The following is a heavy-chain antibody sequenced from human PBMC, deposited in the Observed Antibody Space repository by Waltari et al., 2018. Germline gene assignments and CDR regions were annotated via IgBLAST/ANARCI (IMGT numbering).Heavy chain of an antibody. D-gene: IGHD3-22*01. Sequence: QVQLQESGPGLVKPSETLSLTCAVSGGSISSHYWSWIRQPPGKGLEWVGYIYYSGRTTYNPSLKGRVTISVDTSKDQFSLRLTSVTAADSAIYYCARGGGFDTSGYYAFDIWGQGTMVIVSS. CDR2: IYYSGRT. V-gene: IGHV4-59*11. CDR3: ARGGGFDTSGYYAFDI. CDR1: GGSISSHY. J-gene: IGHJ3*02.